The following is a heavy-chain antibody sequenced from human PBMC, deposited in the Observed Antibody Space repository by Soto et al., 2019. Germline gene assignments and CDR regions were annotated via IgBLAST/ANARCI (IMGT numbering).Heavy chain of an antibody. V-gene: IGHV3-23*01. Sequence: GGSLRLSCVASGFTFSSYPMSWVRQAPGKGLEWVSAISSSGVGSAYYADSVKGRFTNSRDNSENTLYLQMNSLRAEDTAVYYCASGDLRGGFDYWGQGTLVTVSS. CDR3: ASGDLRGGFDY. D-gene: IGHD3-10*01. J-gene: IGHJ4*02. CDR2: ISSSGVGSA. CDR1: GFTFSSYP.